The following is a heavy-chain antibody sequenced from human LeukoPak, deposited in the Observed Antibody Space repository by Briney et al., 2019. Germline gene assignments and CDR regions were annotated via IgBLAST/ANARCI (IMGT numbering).Heavy chain of an antibody. V-gene: IGHV3-64D*06. Sequence: GGSLRLSCSASGFTFGSYTMYWVRQAPGKGLEYVSAISTNGGSTYYADSVKGRFTISRDNSKNTLYLQMSSLSAEDTAVYYCVKDSSGYCDYWGRGTLVTVSS. CDR1: GFTFGSYT. D-gene: IGHD3-22*01. CDR2: ISTNGGST. J-gene: IGHJ4*02. CDR3: VKDSSGYCDY.